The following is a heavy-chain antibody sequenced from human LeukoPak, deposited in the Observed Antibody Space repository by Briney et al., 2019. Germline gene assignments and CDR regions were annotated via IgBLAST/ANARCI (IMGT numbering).Heavy chain of an antibody. CDR3: ASSPYYYDSSGPYYYYMDV. Sequence: SVKVSCKASGGTFSSYAISWVRQAPGQGLEWMGGIIPIFGTANYAQKFQGRVTITADESTSTAYMELSSLRSEDTAVYYCASSPYYYDSSGPYYYYMDVWGKGTTVTVSS. J-gene: IGHJ6*03. CDR2: IIPIFGTA. V-gene: IGHV1-69*13. CDR1: GGTFSSYA. D-gene: IGHD3-22*01.